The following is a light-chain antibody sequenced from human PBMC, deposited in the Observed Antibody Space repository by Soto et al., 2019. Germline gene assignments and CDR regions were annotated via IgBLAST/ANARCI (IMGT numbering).Light chain of an antibody. Sequence: DIVMTRSPDSLTVSLGERATINCKSSQSVLFSSNNKNYLAWYQQKPGQPPKLLIQWASTRESGVPDRFSGSGSGPDFTLTISSLQAEDVAVYYCQQYYSTPLTFGGGTKVDIK. V-gene: IGKV4-1*01. CDR3: QQYYSTPLT. CDR2: WAS. J-gene: IGKJ4*01. CDR1: QSVLFSSNNKNY.